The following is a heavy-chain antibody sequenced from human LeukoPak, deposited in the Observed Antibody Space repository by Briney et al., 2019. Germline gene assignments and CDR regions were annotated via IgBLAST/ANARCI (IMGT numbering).Heavy chain of an antibody. CDR3: ARDRITGTTVGAFDI. CDR2: IYHSGST. V-gene: IGHV4-30-2*01. CDR1: GGSISSGGYS. D-gene: IGHD1-7*01. J-gene: IGHJ3*02. Sequence: SQTLSLTCAVSGGSISSGGYSWSWIRQPPGKGLEWIGYIYHSGSTYYNPSLKSRVTISVDRSKNQFSLTLSSVTAADTAVYYCARDRITGTTVGAFDIWGQGTMVTVSS.